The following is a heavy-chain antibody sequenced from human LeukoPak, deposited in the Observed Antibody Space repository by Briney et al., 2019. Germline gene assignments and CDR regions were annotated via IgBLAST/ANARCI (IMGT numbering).Heavy chain of an antibody. CDR2: INHSGST. CDR3: ATRRLRFLEWSNWFDP. CDR1: GGSFSGYY. Sequence: PSETLSLTCAVYGGSFSGYYWSWIRQPPGKGLEWIGEINHSGSTNYNLSLKSRVTISVDTSKNQFSLKLSSVTAADTAVYYCATRRLRFLEWSNWFDPWGQGTLVTVSS. V-gene: IGHV4-34*01. D-gene: IGHD3-3*01. J-gene: IGHJ5*02.